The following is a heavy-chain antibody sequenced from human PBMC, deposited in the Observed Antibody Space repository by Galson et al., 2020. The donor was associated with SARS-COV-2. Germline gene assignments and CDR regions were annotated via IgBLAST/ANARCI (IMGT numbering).Heavy chain of an antibody. CDR3: ARAEAGRLDAFDI. CDR1: EYTFTSYD. Sequence: ASVKVSCKASEYTFTSYDINWVRQATGQGLEWMGWMNTNSGNTGYAQKFQGRVTMTRNTSISTAYMELCSLRSEDTAVYYCARAEAGRLDAFDIWGQGTMVTVSS. J-gene: IGHJ3*02. V-gene: IGHV1-8*01. CDR2: MNTNSGNT. D-gene: IGHD6-25*01.